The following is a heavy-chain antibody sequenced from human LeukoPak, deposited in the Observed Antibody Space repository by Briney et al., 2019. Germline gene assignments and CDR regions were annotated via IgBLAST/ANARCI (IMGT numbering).Heavy chain of an antibody. D-gene: IGHD6-13*01. V-gene: IGHV3-30*18. CDR2: ISYDGSNK. Sequence: GGSLRLSCAASGFTFSSYGIHWVRQAPGKGLEWVAVISYDGSNKYYADSVKGRFTISRDNSKNTLYLQMNSLRAEDTAVYYCAKDSSSSCIDYWGQGTLVTVSS. CDR1: GFTFSSYG. J-gene: IGHJ4*02. CDR3: AKDSSSSCIDY.